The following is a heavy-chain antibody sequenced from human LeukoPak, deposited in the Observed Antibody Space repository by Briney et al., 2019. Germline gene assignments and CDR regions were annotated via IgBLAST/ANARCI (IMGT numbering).Heavy chain of an antibody. Sequence: SLTPSCAPSGLTPGTYAMSWVRHVHGKFLEWDGRTQSKTDGGTKDYVAHVKGRCIISRDDSKNTVYLQMNSLKTEDTAVYYCTTILSRPRNRGDAFDIWGQGTMVTVSS. V-gene: IGHV3-15*01. J-gene: IGHJ3*02. CDR2: TQSKTDGGTK. CDR3: TTILSRPRNRGDAFDI. CDR1: GLTPGTYA. D-gene: IGHD1-14*01.